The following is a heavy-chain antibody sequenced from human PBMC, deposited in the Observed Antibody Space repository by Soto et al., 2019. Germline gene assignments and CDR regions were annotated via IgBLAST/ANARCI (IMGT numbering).Heavy chain of an antibody. CDR2: FDPEDGET. V-gene: IGHV1-24*01. CDR1: GYTLTELS. CDR3: ATEGWRVVAATLWGGFDY. Sequence: QVQLVQSGAEVKKPGASVKVSCKVSGYTLTELSMHWVRQAPGKGLEWMGGFDPEDGETIYAQKFQGRVTMTEDTSTETAYMELSSLRSEDTAVYYCATEGWRVVAATLWGGFDYWGQGTLVTVSS. D-gene: IGHD2-15*01. J-gene: IGHJ4*02.